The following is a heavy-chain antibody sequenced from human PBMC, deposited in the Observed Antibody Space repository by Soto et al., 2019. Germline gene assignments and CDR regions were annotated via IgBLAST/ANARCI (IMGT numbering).Heavy chain of an antibody. CDR2: ISGSGGST. CDR3: AKSGAYYDILTGYYSGSSEPYYFDY. V-gene: IGHV3-23*01. D-gene: IGHD3-9*01. CDR1: GFTFSSYA. Sequence: GGSLRLSCAASGFTFSSYAMSWVRQAPGKGLEWVSAISGSGGSTYYADSVKGRFTISRDNSKNTLYLQMNSLRAEDTAVYYCAKSGAYYDILTGYYSGSSEPYYFDYWGQGTLVTVSS. J-gene: IGHJ4*02.